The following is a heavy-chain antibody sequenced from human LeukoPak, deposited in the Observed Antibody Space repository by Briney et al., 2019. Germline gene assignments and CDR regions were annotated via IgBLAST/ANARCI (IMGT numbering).Heavy chain of an antibody. V-gene: IGHV4-39*01. Sequence: SETLSLTCTVSGGSIGSSSYYWGWIRQPPGKGLEWIGSIYYSGNTYYNPSLKSRVTISVDTSKNQFSLKLSSVTAADTAVYYCARLFSSSWYRGAFDLWGQGTMVTVS. CDR1: GGSIGSSSYY. D-gene: IGHD6-13*01. CDR3: ARLFSSSWYRGAFDL. CDR2: IYYSGNT. J-gene: IGHJ3*01.